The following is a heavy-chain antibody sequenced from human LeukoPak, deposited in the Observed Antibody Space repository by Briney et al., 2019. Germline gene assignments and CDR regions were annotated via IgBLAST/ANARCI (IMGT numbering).Heavy chain of an antibody. V-gene: IGHV5-10-1*01. Sequence: GESLKISCKGSGYSFTSYWISWVRQMPGKGLEWMGRIDPSDSYTNYSPSLQGHVTISADKSINTAYLQWSSLKASDTAMYYCARQAAGLMDAYFDFWGQGTLVTVSS. CDR1: GYSFTSYW. J-gene: IGHJ4*02. CDR2: IDPSDSYT. D-gene: IGHD6-13*01. CDR3: ARQAAGLMDAYFDF.